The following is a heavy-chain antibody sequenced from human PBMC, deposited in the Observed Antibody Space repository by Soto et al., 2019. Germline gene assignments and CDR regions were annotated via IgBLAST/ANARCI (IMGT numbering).Heavy chain of an antibody. CDR3: ATDHGAETYFFYTYMDV. CDR1: GFTFVDYA. CDR2: ISWNSGSI. Sequence: EVQLVESGGGLIQPGRSLRLSCAASGFTFVDYAMHWVRQPPGKGLEWVSTISWNSGSISSADSVRGRFGISRDNAKNALYLQMNSLRVEDTALYYWATDHGAETYFFYTYMDVWGKGTTVTVS. J-gene: IGHJ6*03. V-gene: IGHV3-9*01. D-gene: IGHD3-16*01.